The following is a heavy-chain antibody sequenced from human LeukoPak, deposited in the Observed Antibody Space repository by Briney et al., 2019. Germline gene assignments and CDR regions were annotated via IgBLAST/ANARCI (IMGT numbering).Heavy chain of an antibody. V-gene: IGHV1-69*04. J-gene: IGHJ6*02. D-gene: IGHD1-26*01. CDR2: IIPILGIA. Sequence: ASVKVSCKASGGTFSSYAISWVRQAPGQGLEWMGRIIPILGIANYAQKFQGRVTITADKSTSTAYMELSSLRSEDTAVYYCAREGTTLAHYYGMDVWGQGTTVTVSS. CDR1: GGTFSSYA. CDR3: AREGTTLAHYYGMDV.